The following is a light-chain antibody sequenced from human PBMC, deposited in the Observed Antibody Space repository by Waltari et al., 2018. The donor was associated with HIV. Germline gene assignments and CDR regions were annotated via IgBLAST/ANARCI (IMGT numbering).Light chain of an antibody. CDR2: AVD. CDR3: ASFTGDDTVI. Sequence: AVTQPASVSGLPGQSTTISCTGDDGDFGLYHSFSWYQQHSGNPPRLILYAVDSRASGVSDRFSGSMSGNTASLTISGLRAEDEGHYYCASFTGDDTVIFGGGTEVTVL. V-gene: IGLV2-14*03. CDR1: DGDFGLYHS. J-gene: IGLJ2*01.